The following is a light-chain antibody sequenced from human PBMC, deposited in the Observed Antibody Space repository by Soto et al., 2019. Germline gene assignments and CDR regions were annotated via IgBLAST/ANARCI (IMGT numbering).Light chain of an antibody. CDR1: SSDVGAYDY. Sequence: QSVLTQPASVSGSPGQSIAISCTGTSSDVGAYDYVSWYQQHPGKVPKIMIYEVSKRPSGVPDRFSGSKSGNTASLTISGLQAEDEADYYCSSYTTSSTYVFGAGTKLTVL. CDR3: SSYTTSSTYV. V-gene: IGLV2-14*01. J-gene: IGLJ1*01. CDR2: EVS.